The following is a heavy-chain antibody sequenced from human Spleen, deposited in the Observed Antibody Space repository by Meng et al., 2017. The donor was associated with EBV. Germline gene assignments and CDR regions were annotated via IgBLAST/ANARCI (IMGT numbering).Heavy chain of an antibody. V-gene: IGHV1-46*01. CDR2: INHSDGST. Sequence: VQTAQEGAELTSPSAAVKVSCNGSGYTFTSYYVHWVRQGPGKGLEWVEVINHSDGSTSYGQKFQGSVTMTRDTSTSTVYMELSSLGSEGTAIYFCSTSQFDYWGQGTLVTVSS. CDR3: STSQFDY. J-gene: IGHJ4*02. D-gene: IGHD2/OR15-2a*01. CDR1: GYTFTSYY.